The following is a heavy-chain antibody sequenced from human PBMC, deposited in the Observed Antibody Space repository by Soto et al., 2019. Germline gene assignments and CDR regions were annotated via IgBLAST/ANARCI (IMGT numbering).Heavy chain of an antibody. CDR3: ARDVDSGYESPNYNYYGMAV. Sequence: SVKVSGKASGGSFSNCAISWVRLAPGQGLEWMGAIIPIFGVPNYAQNFRGRVTITADDSTSTAYMELSSLTSEDTATYFCARDVDSGYESPNYNYYGMAVWGQGTTVTVSS. CDR1: GGSFSNCA. D-gene: IGHD5-12*01. CDR2: IIPIFGVP. J-gene: IGHJ6*02. V-gene: IGHV1-69*13.